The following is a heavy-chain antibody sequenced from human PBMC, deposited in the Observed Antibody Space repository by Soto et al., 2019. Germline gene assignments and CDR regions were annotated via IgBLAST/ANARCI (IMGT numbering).Heavy chain of an antibody. V-gene: IGHV4-31*03. J-gene: IGHJ6*02. CDR2: IYYSGST. CDR1: GGSISSGGYY. D-gene: IGHD3-10*01. Sequence: SETLSLTCTVSGGSISSGGYYWSWIRQHPGKGLEWIGYIYYSGSTYYNPSLKSRVTISVDTSKNQFSLKLSSVTAADTAVYYCASGAISRMDVWGQGTTVIVSS. CDR3: ASGAISRMDV.